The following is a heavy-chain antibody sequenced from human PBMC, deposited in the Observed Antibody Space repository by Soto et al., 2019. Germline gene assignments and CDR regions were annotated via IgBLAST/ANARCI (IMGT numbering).Heavy chain of an antibody. V-gene: IGHV4-34*01. Sequence: SETLSLTCAVYGWSFSCYYWNWIRQPPGKGLEWIGEINHSGSTNYNPSLKSRVTISVDTSKNQFSLKLSSVAAADTAVYYCARGLDYVVYWGQGTLVTVSS. CDR2: INHSGST. J-gene: IGHJ4*02. CDR1: GWSFSCYY. CDR3: ARGLDYVVY.